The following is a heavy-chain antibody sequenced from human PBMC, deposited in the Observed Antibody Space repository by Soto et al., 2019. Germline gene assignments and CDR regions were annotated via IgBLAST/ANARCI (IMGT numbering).Heavy chain of an antibody. CDR3: ARVLAGGYSSSSRSFDY. J-gene: IGHJ4*02. Sequence: QITLKESGPTLVKPTQTLTLTCTFSGFSLSTSGVGVGWIRQPPGKALEWLALIYWDDDKRYSPSLKSRPTITKDTSKNQVVLTMTNMDPVDTATYYCARVLAGGYSSSSRSFDYWGQGTLVTVSS. V-gene: IGHV2-5*02. D-gene: IGHD6-6*01. CDR1: GFSLSTSGVG. CDR2: IYWDDDK.